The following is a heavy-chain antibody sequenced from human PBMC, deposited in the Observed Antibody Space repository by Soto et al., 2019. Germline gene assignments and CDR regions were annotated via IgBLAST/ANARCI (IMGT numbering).Heavy chain of an antibody. CDR1: GFTFSAYG. D-gene: IGHD3-22*01. Sequence: QAQLVESGGGVVQPGESLRLSCEVSGFTFSAYGMHWVRQAPGKGLEWVAAISHDGTNKNYGDSVKGRFTISRDNSKKTMYLQMNSLRPEDTALYYCAKDEYYYARRCYYIFDSWGQGTLVTVSS. J-gene: IGHJ4*02. V-gene: IGHV3-30*18. CDR2: ISHDGTNK. CDR3: AKDEYYYARRCYYIFDS.